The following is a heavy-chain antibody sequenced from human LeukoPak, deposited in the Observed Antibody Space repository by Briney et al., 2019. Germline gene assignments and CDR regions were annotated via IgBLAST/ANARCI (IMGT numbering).Heavy chain of an antibody. CDR1: GFTFTSSA. J-gene: IGHJ4*02. V-gene: IGHV1-58*01. Sequence: SVKVSCKASGFTFTSSAVQWVRQARGQGLEWIGWIVVGSGNTNYAQKFQERVTINRDMSTSTAYMELSSLRSEDTAVYYCATDDVTTGTKTAMGYWGQGTLVTVSS. CDR2: IVVGSGNT. CDR3: ATDDVTTGTKTAMGY. D-gene: IGHD1-1*01.